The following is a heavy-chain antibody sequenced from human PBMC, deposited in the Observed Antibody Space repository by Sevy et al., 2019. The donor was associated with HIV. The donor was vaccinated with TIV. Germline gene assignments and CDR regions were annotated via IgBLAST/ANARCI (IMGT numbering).Heavy chain of an antibody. J-gene: IGHJ4*02. V-gene: IGHV4-59*08. CDR2: IYYNGHI. CDR3: AGENAWGRGYS. CDR1: GGSITSLY. D-gene: IGHD1-26*01. Sequence: PSETLSLTCTVSGGSITSLYWNWIRQPPGKGLEWIANIYYNGHINYNPSLKHRVTLSLDTSKNQFSLRLSSVTAADTAMYYCAGENAWGRGYSWGQGTLVTVSS.